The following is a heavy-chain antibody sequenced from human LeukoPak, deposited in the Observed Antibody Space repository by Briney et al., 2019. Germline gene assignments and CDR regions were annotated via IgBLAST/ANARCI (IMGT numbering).Heavy chain of an antibody. CDR2: IYHSGST. V-gene: IGHV4-4*02. D-gene: IGHD3-22*01. CDR1: GGSISSSNW. J-gene: IGHJ4*02. CDR3: ARESYYDSSGSEGDY. Sequence: SETLSLTCAVSGGSISSSNWWSWVRQPPGKGLEWIGEIYHSGSTNYNPSLKSRVTISVDKSKNQFSLKLSSVTAADTAVYYCARESYYDSSGSEGDYWGQGTLVTVSS.